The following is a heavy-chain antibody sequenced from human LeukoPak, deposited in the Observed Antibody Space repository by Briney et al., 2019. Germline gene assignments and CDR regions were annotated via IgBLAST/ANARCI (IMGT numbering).Heavy chain of an antibody. V-gene: IGHV3-7*05. CDR2: IKQDGSET. D-gene: IGHD1-1*01. Sequence: GGSLRLSCAASGFSLGSYWMGWVRQAPGKGLEWVANIKQDGSETQYVDSVKGRFTISRDNAKNSLYLQMNSLRAEDTAVYYCASTIDYWGQGTLVTVSS. CDR1: GFSLGSYW. J-gene: IGHJ4*02. CDR3: ASTIDY.